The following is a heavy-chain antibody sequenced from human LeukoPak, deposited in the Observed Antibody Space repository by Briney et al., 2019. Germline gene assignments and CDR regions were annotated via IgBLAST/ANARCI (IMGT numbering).Heavy chain of an antibody. D-gene: IGHD7-27*01. J-gene: IGHJ4*02. Sequence: GGSLRLSCAASGFTFSDHYVDWVRQAPGKGLEWIGHIRDKANSYSTEHAASVKGRFTVSRDDSKKSLFLQMNSLKTDGTAVYYCSRGANCGSYFDYWGQGILVTVSS. V-gene: IGHV3-72*01. CDR3: SRGANCGSYFDY. CDR2: IRDKANSYST. CDR1: GFTFSDHY.